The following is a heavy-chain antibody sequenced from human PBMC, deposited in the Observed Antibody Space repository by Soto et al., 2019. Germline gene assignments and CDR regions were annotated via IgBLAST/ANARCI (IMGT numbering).Heavy chain of an antibody. D-gene: IGHD2-2*01. Sequence: GGSLRLSCAASGFTFSSYAMSWVRQAPGKGLEWVSAISGSGGSTYYADSVKGRFTISRDNSKNTLYLQMNSLRAEDTAVYYCAKDGGYCSSTSCFPYYYYYYGMDVWGQGTTVTVSS. J-gene: IGHJ6*02. V-gene: IGHV3-23*01. CDR2: ISGSGGST. CDR1: GFTFSSYA. CDR3: AKDGGYCSSTSCFPYYYYYYGMDV.